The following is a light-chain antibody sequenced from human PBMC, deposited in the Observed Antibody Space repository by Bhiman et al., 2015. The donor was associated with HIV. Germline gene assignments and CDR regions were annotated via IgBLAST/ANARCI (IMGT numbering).Light chain of an antibody. CDR1: SSDVGDYNY. Sequence: QSALTQPASVSGSPGQSITISCTGTSSDVGDYNYVSWYQQHPGKAPKVMIYDVTNRPSGVSDRFSGSKSGNTASLTISGLQAADEADYYCSSYTSRNTLVFGGGTKLTVL. CDR3: SSYTSRNTLV. CDR2: DVT. V-gene: IGLV2-14*01. J-gene: IGLJ3*02.